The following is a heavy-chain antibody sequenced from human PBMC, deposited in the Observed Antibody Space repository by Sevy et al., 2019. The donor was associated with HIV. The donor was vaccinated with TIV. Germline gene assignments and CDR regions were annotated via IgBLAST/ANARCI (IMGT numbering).Heavy chain of an antibody. V-gene: IGHV3-23*01. D-gene: IGHD2-8*01. Sequence: GGSLRLSCAASGFDFSIYSMSWVRQAPGKGLEWVSTLSFGCGKINYADSVKGRFTISRDNSKSSVYLQMNNMRVEDTACYYCAREGCTKPHDYWGQGTLVTVSS. CDR3: AREGCTKPHDY. CDR2: LSFGCGKI. J-gene: IGHJ4*02. CDR1: GFDFSIYS.